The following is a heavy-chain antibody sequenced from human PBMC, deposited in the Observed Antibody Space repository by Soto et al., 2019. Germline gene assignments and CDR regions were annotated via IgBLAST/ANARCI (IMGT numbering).Heavy chain of an antibody. CDR3: AREREDNWNDSWRQAEYYYYGMDV. CDR2: IIPILGIA. Sequence: GASVKVSCKASGGTFSSYTISWVRQAPGQGLEWMGRIIPILGIANYAQKFQGRVTITADESTSTAYMELSSLRSEDTAVYYCAREREDNWNDSWRQAEYYYYGMDVWGQGTTVTVSS. CDR1: GGTFSSYT. J-gene: IGHJ6*02. V-gene: IGHV1-69*04. D-gene: IGHD1-20*01.